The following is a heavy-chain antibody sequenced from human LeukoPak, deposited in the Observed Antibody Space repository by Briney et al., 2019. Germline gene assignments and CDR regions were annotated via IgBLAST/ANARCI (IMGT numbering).Heavy chain of an antibody. J-gene: IGHJ4*02. D-gene: IGHD6-13*01. CDR2: ISNSGSTI. CDR3: ARVPRYAGTFY. V-gene: IGHV3-48*03. Sequence: PGGSLRLSCAASGFTFSSYEMNWVRQAPGKGLECVSYISNSGSTIYYADSVKGRFTISRDNAKNSLYLQMNSLRAEDTAVYYCARVPRYAGTFYWGQGTLVTVSS. CDR1: GFTFSSYE.